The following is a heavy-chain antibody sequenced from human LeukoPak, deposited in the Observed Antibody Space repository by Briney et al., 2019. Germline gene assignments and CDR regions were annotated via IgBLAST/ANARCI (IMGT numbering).Heavy chain of an antibody. Sequence: SETLSLTCTVSGDSMSTYYWSWIRQPPGKGLEWIGYIYDGGSTNYNPSLKSRVTISLDTSKNQFSLKLRSMTAADTAVYFCARLATPLSWFDPWGQGTLVTVSS. CDR2: IYDGGST. CDR3: ARLATPLSWFDP. J-gene: IGHJ5*02. CDR1: GDSMSTYY. V-gene: IGHV4-59*01. D-gene: IGHD2-15*01.